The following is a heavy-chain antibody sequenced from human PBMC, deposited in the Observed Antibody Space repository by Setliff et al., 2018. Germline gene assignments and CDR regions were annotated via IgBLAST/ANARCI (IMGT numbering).Heavy chain of an antibody. J-gene: IGHJ6*02. CDR2: MNPNSGNT. CDR3: ARECYSSSWYGDYYYYYGMDD. Sequence: ASVKVSCKASGYTFTSYDINWVRQATGQGLEWMGWMNPNSGNTGYAQKFQGRVTMTRNTSISTAYMELSSLRSEDTAVYYCARECYSSSWYGDYYYYYGMDDWGQGTTVTVSS. CDR1: GYTFTSYD. V-gene: IGHV1-8*02. D-gene: IGHD6-13*01.